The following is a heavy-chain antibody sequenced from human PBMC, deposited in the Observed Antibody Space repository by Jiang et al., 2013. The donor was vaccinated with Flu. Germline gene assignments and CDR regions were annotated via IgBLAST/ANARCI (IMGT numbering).Heavy chain of an antibody. Sequence: VSCKASGYTFTSYIIHWVRQAPGQRLEWMGWINAGNGNTKYSQKFQGRVTITRDTSASTAYMELSSLRSEDTAVYYCARGTGTTSWYLDYWGQGTPVTVSS. D-gene: IGHD2-2*01. CDR3: ARGTGTTSWYLDY. J-gene: IGHJ4*02. CDR1: GYTFTSYI. CDR2: INAGNGNT. V-gene: IGHV1-3*01.